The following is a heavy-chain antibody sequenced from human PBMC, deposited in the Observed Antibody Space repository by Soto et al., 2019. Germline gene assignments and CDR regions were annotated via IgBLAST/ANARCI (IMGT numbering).Heavy chain of an antibody. V-gene: IGHV1-2*02. J-gene: IGHJ3*02. D-gene: IGHD6-13*01. CDR3: ARGLRSSSWYFAFDI. CDR1: GYTFPSYG. CDR2: INPNSGGT. Sequence: ASVKVSCKASGYTFPSYGISWVRQAPGQGLEWMGWINPNSGGTNYAQKFQGRVTMTRDTSISTAYMELSRLRSDDTAVYYCARGLRSSSWYFAFDIWGQGTMVTVSS.